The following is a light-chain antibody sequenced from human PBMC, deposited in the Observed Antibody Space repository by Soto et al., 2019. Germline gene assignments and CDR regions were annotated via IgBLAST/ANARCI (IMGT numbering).Light chain of an antibody. CDR1: QTVSRN. V-gene: IGKV3D-15*01. Sequence: DMAMTQSPATLSVSPGESATLSCRASQTVSRNLAWYQQRPGQAPRLLIYGASTRAAGIPDRFSGSGSGTDFTLTITRLEPEDSAVYFCQQYTGPPTTFGQGTRLEIK. J-gene: IGKJ5*01. CDR3: QQYTGPPTT. CDR2: GAS.